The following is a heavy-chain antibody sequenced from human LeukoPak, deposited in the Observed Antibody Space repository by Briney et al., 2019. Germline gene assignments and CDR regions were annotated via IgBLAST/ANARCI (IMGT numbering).Heavy chain of an antibody. Sequence: PGGSLRLSCAASGFTFSSYWMHWVRQAPGKGLEWVSFISSSSSYYADSVKGRFTISRDNAKNSLYLQMNSLRAEDTAVYYCARAVLYGMDVWGQGTTVTVSS. CDR3: ARAVLYGMDV. D-gene: IGHD6-6*01. V-gene: IGHV3-21*01. CDR2: ISSSSSY. CDR1: GFTFSSYW. J-gene: IGHJ6*02.